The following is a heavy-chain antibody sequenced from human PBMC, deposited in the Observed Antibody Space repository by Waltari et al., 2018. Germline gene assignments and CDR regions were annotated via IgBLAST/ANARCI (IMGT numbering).Heavy chain of an antibody. CDR1: GGSLISYY. J-gene: IGHJ4*02. V-gene: IGHV4-4*07. CDR3: ARTDYQHFFDY. Sequence: QVHLLESGPGLVKPSETLSLTCNVSGGSLISYYWSWIRQPAGKGLEWIGRIYSSGTTNTSPSIHGRVSMSVDTSKNQISLQLSSVTAADTAVYYCARTDYQHFFDYWGQGILVTVSS. D-gene: IGHD3-16*01. CDR2: IYSSGTT.